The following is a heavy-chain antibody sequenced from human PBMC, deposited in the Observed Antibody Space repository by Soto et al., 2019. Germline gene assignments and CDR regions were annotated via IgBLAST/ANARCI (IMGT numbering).Heavy chain of an antibody. Sequence: EVQLVESGGGLLQPGGSLRLSCAASGFTFSNYWMNSVRQAPGKGLVWVSRINSDGSTTNYADSVKGRFTISRDNAKNTLHLQMNSLRADDTAVYYCARIDFWSGMDVWGQGTTVTVSS. V-gene: IGHV3-74*01. D-gene: IGHD3-3*01. CDR3: ARIDFWSGMDV. CDR2: INSDGSTT. J-gene: IGHJ6*02. CDR1: GFTFSNYW.